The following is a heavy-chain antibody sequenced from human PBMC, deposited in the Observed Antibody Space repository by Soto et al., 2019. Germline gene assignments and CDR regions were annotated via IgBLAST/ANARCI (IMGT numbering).Heavy chain of an antibody. D-gene: IGHD6-13*01. J-gene: IGHJ4*02. CDR3: ASSIMIAAAGYTVFDY. CDR2: IYYSGST. CDR1: GGSISSSSYY. Sequence: SETLSLTCTVSGGSISSSSYYWGWIRQPPGKGLEWIGSIYYSGSTYYNPSLKSRVTISVDTSKNQFSLKLSSVTAADTAVYYCASSIMIAAAGYTVFDYWGQGTLVTVSS. V-gene: IGHV4-39*01.